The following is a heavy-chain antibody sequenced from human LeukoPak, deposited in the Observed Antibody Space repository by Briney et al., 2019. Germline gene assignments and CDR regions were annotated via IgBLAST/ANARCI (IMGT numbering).Heavy chain of an antibody. Sequence: ASVKVSCKASGGTFSSYAISWVRQAPGQGLEWMGGIIPIFGTANYAQKFQGRVTITADESTSTAYMELSSLRSEDTAVYYCARVDSSGSGSYYSGAAFDIWGQGTMVTVSS. V-gene: IGHV1-69*13. CDR1: GGTFSSYA. J-gene: IGHJ3*02. CDR3: ARVDSSGSGSYYSGAAFDI. CDR2: IIPIFGTA. D-gene: IGHD3-10*01.